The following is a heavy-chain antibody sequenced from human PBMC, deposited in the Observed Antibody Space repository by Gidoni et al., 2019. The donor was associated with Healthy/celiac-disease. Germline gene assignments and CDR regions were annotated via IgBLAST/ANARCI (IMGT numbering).Heavy chain of an antibody. CDR1: GGSFSGSY. D-gene: IGHD3-22*01. CDR3: APHYYDSSGYYGAGNWFDP. CDR2: INHSGNT. V-gene: IGHV4-34*01. J-gene: IGHJ5*02. Sequence: QVQLQQCDAGLLKPSETLSLTGAVYGGSFSGSYWSWIRQPPGKGREWIGEINHSGNTNYNPSLKLRVTISGDTAKTPFPLKPRSVAAADTACYYWAPHYYDSSGYYGAGNWFDPWGQGTLVTVSS.